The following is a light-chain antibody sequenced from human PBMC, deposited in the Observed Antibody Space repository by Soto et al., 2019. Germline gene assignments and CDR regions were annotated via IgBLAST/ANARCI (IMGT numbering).Light chain of an antibody. Sequence: DIPFTPSTAFVSASGGGRIAITFRASQGISSDLAWYQQNPGKAPKLLIYAASTLQNGVPSTFSGSGSGTEFTLTISSLQPEDFGTYYCQQFKSYPITFGQGTRLEIK. CDR3: QQFKSYPIT. CDR2: AAS. CDR1: QGISSD. J-gene: IGKJ5*01. V-gene: IGKV1-9*01.